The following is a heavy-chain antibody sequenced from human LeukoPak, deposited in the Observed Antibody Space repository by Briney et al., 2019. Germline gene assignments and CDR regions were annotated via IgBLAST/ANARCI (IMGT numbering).Heavy chain of an antibody. D-gene: IGHD1-26*01. CDR2: IYYSVST. J-gene: IGHJ3*02. CDR1: GGSISSSSYY. Sequence: SENLSLTCTVSGGSISSSSYYWGWIRQPPGKGLEWIGSIYYSVSTYYNPSLKSRVTISVDTSKNQFSLKLSSVTAADTAVYYCASGIVGSDAFDIWGQGTMVTVSS. V-gene: IGHV4-39*07. CDR3: ASGIVGSDAFDI.